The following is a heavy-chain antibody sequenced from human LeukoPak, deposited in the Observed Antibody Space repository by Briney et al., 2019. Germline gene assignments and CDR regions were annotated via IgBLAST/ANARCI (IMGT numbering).Heavy chain of an antibody. Sequence: GGSLRLSCAASGFTFSRYSMNWVRQAPGKGLEWVSSISGSSIYKYYADSVKGRFTISRDNAKNSLYLQMNSLRAEDTAVYYCARDFYDSSGYYYDYWGQGTLVTVSS. J-gene: IGHJ4*02. V-gene: IGHV3-21*01. CDR2: ISGSSIYK. CDR3: ARDFYDSSGYYYDY. D-gene: IGHD3-22*01. CDR1: GFTFSRYS.